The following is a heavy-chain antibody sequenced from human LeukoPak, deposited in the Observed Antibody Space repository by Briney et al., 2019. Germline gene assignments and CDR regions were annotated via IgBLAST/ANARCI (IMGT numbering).Heavy chain of an antibody. CDR2: IYTSGST. J-gene: IGHJ5*02. D-gene: IGHD2-2*02. CDR1: GGSISSYY. Sequence: SETLSLTCTVSGGSISSYYWSWIRQPPGKGLEWIGYIYTSGSTNYNPSLKSRVTISVDTSKNQFSLKLSSVTAADTAVYYCARQYCSSTSCYTPWFDPWGQGTLVTVSS. CDR3: ARQYCSSTSCYTPWFDP. V-gene: IGHV4-4*09.